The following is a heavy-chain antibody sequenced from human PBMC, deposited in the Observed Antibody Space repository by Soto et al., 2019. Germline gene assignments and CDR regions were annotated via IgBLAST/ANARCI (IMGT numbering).Heavy chain of an antibody. CDR1: GFSFSSYA. D-gene: IGHD3-22*01. CDR3: AKVADSSGYYYPNWYFDL. CDR2: ISGSGGST. Sequence: GGSLRLSCAASGFSFSSYAMSWVRQAPGKGLEWVSAISGSGGSTYYADSVKGRFTISRDNSKNTLYLQMNGLRAEDTAVYYCAKVADSSGYYYPNWYFDLWGRGTLVTVSS. J-gene: IGHJ2*01. V-gene: IGHV3-23*01.